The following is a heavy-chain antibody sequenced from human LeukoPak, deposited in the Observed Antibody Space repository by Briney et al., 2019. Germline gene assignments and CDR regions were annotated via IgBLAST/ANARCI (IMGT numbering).Heavy chain of an antibody. Sequence: GGSLRLSCAASGFTLSNAWMSWVRQAPGKGLEWGGRIKSKTDVGTTDSAAPVKGRFTISRGDSKKTLYMQLNSPKTEEPAVYYCPTPGYSSGWYDLDYWGQGTLVTVSS. D-gene: IGHD6-19*01. CDR1: GFTLSNAW. V-gene: IGHV3-15*01. CDR3: PTPGYSSGWYDLDY. J-gene: IGHJ4*02. CDR2: IKSKTDVGTT.